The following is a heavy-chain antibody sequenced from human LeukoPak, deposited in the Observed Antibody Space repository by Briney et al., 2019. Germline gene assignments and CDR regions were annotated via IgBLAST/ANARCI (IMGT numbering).Heavy chain of an antibody. V-gene: IGHV3-48*03. D-gene: IGHD3-10*01. CDR2: ISSSGSTI. CDR3: ARDGYGSGSYYPYYYYGMDV. J-gene: IGHJ6*02. Sequence: GGSLRLPCAASGFTFSSYEMNWVRQAPGKGLEWVSYISSSGSTIYYADSVKGRFTISRDNAKNSLYLQMNSLRAEDTAVYYCARDGYGSGSYYPYYYYGMDVWGQGTTVTVSS. CDR1: GFTFSSYE.